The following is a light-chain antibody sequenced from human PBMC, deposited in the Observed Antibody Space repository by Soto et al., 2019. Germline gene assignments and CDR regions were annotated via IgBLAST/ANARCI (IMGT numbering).Light chain of an antibody. CDR2: RNN. Sequence: QSALTQPPSASGSPWQSVTISCSGSRSNIGSNYVYWYQQLPGTAPKLLIYRNNQRPSGVPDRFSGSKSGTSASLAISGLRSEDEADYYCAAWDDSLIGFYVVGTGAKVTVL. CDR3: AAWDDSLIGFYV. J-gene: IGLJ1*01. CDR1: RSNIGSNY. V-gene: IGLV1-47*01.